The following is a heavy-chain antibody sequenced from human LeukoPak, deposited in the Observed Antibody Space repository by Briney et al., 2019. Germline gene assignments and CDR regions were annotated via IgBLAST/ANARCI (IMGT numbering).Heavy chain of an antibody. CDR3: AGVGITMVRGVIIGDWFDR. Sequence: ASVTVSFPASGYTFTSYGSCWVRQAPRQGREWRGWISAYNGNTNYAQTLQGRVTITTDTSTSTAYMELRSLRSDDTAVYYCAGVGITMVRGVIIGDWFDRWGQGTLVTVSS. D-gene: IGHD3-10*01. CDR2: ISAYNGNT. J-gene: IGHJ5*02. CDR1: GYTFTSYG. V-gene: IGHV1-18*01.